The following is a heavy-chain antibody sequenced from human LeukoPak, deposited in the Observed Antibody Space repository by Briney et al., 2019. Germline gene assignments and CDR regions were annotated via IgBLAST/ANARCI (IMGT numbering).Heavy chain of an antibody. CDR1: GFTFSSYS. Sequence: GGSLRLSCAASGFTFSSYSMNWVRQAPGKGLEWVSSISSSSSYIYYADSVKGRFTISRDNAKNSLYLQMNSLKAEDTAVYYCARSAANAFDIWGQGTMVTVSS. CDR3: ARSAANAFDI. J-gene: IGHJ3*02. V-gene: IGHV3-21*01. D-gene: IGHD2-2*01. CDR2: ISSSSSYI.